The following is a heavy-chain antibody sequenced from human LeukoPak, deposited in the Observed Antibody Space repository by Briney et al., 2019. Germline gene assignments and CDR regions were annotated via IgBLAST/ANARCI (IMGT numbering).Heavy chain of an antibody. CDR2: IYYSGST. CDR1: GGSISSYY. J-gene: IGHJ4*02. D-gene: IGHD2-2*01. Sequence: KPSETLSLTCTVSGGSISSYYWSWIRQPPGKGLEWIGYIYYSGSTNYNPSLKSRVTISVDTSKNQFSLKLSSVTAADTAVYYCARVPRQGQLPEIHFDYWGQGTLVTVS. V-gene: IGHV4-59*01. CDR3: ARVPRQGQLPEIHFDY.